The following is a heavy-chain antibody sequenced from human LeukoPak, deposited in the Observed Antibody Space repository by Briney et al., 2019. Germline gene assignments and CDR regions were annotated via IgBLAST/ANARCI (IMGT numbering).Heavy chain of an antibody. CDR2: INHSGST. V-gene: IGHV4-34*01. Sequence: PSETLSLTCAVYGGSFSGYYWSWIRQPPGKGLEWIGEINHSGSTNYNPSLKSRVTISVDTSKNQFSQKLSSVTAADTAVYYCARGRYSYGTTYYYYMDVWGKGTTVTVSS. D-gene: IGHD5-18*01. CDR1: GGSFSGYY. CDR3: ARGRYSYGTTYYYYMDV. J-gene: IGHJ6*03.